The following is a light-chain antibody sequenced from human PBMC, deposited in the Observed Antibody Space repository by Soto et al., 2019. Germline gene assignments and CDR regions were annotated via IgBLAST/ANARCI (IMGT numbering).Light chain of an antibody. CDR3: SSFTSIHTWV. V-gene: IGLV2-14*01. Sequence: QSALTQPATVSGSPGQPITISCTGTSSDVGGYDYVSWYQQHPGKVPKLIIYEVSIRASGVSNRFSASKSANTASLTISGLQPEDEADYYCSSFTSIHTWVFGGGTKVTVL. CDR1: SSDVGGYDY. J-gene: IGLJ3*02. CDR2: EVS.